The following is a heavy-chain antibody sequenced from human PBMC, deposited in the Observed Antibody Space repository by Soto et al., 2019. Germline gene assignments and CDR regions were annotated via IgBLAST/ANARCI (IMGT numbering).Heavy chain of an antibody. Sequence: DVQVLESGGDLVQPGGSLRLSCAASGFTFNSYAMSWVRQAPGKGLEWVSSVSAGGDMTYYSDSVKGRFTISRDNSNNALFLQMNSLRIEDTALYYCARGDRGGSGSPASYYYSGLDVGGQGTTVTVS. J-gene: IGHJ6*02. D-gene: IGHD3-10*01. CDR1: GFTFNSYA. V-gene: IGHV3-23*01. CDR2: VSAGGDMT. CDR3: ARGDRGGSGSPASYYYSGLDV.